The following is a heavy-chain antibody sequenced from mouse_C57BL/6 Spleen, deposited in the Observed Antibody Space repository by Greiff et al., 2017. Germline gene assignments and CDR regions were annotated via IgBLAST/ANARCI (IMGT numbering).Heavy chain of an antibody. J-gene: IGHJ4*01. CDR3: ARAITTVVDPYAMDY. Sequence: QVQLQQSGAELVKPGASVKISCKASGYAFSSYWMNWVKQRPGKGLEWIGQIYPGDGDTNYNGKFKGKATLTADKSSSTAYMQLSSLTSEDSAVYFCARAITTVVDPYAMDYWGQGTSVTVSS. CDR1: GYAFSSYW. D-gene: IGHD1-1*01. V-gene: IGHV1-80*01. CDR2: IYPGDGDT.